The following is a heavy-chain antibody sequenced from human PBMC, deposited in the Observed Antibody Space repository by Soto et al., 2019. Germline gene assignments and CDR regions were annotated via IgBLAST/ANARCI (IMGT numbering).Heavy chain of an antibody. V-gene: IGHV1-2*04. D-gene: IGHD5-12*01. CDR3: ARAGDSGYDYNPYYYYGMDV. J-gene: IGHJ6*02. CDR2: INPNSGGT. Sequence: ASVKVSCKASGYTFTGYYMHWVRQAPGQGLEWMGWINPNSGGTNCAQKFQGWVTMTRDTPISTAYMELSRLRSDDTAVYYCARAGDSGYDYNPYYYYGMDVWGQGTTVTVSS. CDR1: GYTFTGYY.